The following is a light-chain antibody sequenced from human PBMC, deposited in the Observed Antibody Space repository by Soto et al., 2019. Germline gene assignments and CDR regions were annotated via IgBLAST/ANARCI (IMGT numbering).Light chain of an antibody. V-gene: IGKV1-9*01. CDR3: QHVYSYPLT. CDR2: GAS. J-gene: IGKJ4*01. Sequence: DIQLTQSPSFLSASVGDRVTITCRASQGINHYVAWYQQKPGKAPKCLLYGASALQSGVPSRFSGSGSWAEFTLSISSLQPEDFATYYCQHVYSYPLTFGGGTRVEI. CDR1: QGINHY.